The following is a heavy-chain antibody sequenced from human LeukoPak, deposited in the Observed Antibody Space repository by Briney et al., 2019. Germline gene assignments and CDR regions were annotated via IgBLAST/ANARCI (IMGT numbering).Heavy chain of an antibody. J-gene: IGHJ2*01. CDR1: GGSISSSSYY. CDR3: AREVPAATGSPDWYFDL. D-gene: IGHD2-2*01. V-gene: IGHV4-39*07. Sequence: SETLSLTCTVSGGSISSSSYYWGWIRQPPGKGLEWIGSIYYSGSTYYNPSLKSRVTISVDTSKNQFSLKLSSVTAADTAVYYCAREVPAATGSPDWYFDLWGRGTLVTVSS. CDR2: IYYSGST.